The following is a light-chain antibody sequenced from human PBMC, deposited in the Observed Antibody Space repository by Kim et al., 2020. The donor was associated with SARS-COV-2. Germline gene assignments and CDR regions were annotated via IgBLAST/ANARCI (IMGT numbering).Light chain of an antibody. Sequence: PGESDTLSCRASHNVGSSLAWYQQPPGQAPRLLIYDAAIRAAGIPDRFSGSGSGTDFTLTIGSLAPEDFAVYYCQQRGNWPPALTFGGGTKVDIK. CDR2: DAA. CDR1: HNVGSS. CDR3: QQRGNWPPALT. J-gene: IGKJ4*01. V-gene: IGKV3-11*01.